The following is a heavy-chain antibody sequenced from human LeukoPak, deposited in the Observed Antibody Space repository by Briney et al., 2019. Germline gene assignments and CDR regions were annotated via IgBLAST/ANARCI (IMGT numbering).Heavy chain of an antibody. CDR1: GDSISGYY. D-gene: IGHD5-18*01. CDR2: IFYTGST. V-gene: IGHV4-59*01. J-gene: IGHJ4*02. CDR3: ARDGYLGYFDY. Sequence: SETLSLTCAVSGDSISGYYWSWIRQPPGKGLEYIGYIFYTGSTNYNPSLKSRVTISVDTSKSQFSLRLSSVAAADTAVYYCARDGYLGYFDYWGQGTLVTVSS.